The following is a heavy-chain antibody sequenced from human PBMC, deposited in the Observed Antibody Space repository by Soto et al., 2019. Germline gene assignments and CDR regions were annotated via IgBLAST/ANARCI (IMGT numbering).Heavy chain of an antibody. CDR2: FDPEDAET. CDR1: GYTLTEFS. CDR3: ARLGSWGSSWYGNWFDP. V-gene: IGHV1-24*01. D-gene: IGHD6-13*01. Sequence: GASVKVSCKVSGYTLTEFSMHWVRQAPGKGLEWMGSFDPEDAETIYAQKFQDRITMTEDTSTDTAYMELSSLRSEDTAVYYCARLGSWGSSWYGNWFDPWGQGTPVTVSS. J-gene: IGHJ5*02.